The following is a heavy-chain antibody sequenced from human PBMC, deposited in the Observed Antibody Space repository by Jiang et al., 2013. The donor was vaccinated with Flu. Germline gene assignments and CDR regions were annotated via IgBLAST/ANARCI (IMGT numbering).Heavy chain of an antibody. CDR1: GGSISSYY. D-gene: IGHD6-6*01. Sequence: GLVKPSETLSLTCTVSGGSISSYYWSWIRQPAGKGLEWIGRIYTSGSTNYNPSLKSRVTMSVDTSKNQFSLKLSSVTAADTAVYYCARETQEYSSYWFDPWGQGTLVTVSS. CDR2: IYTSGST. CDR3: ARETQEYSSYWFDP. J-gene: IGHJ5*02. V-gene: IGHV4-4*07.